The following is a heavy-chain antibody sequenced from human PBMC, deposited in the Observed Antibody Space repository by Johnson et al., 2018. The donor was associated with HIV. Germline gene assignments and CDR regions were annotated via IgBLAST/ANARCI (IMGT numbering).Heavy chain of an antibody. J-gene: IGHJ3*02. D-gene: IGHD3-3*01. Sequence: VQLVDSGGCLFQRGGSLGLSCVASLFNFSSYAMTWVRQAPGKGLEWVSVISASGGSVQSADSVKGRFTISRDTSKNTLYLQMNSLRDDDTAVYYCAKEGTIFGVIIAVSKAAFDIWGQGTMVTVSA. CDR3: AKEGTIFGVIIAVSKAAFDI. CDR2: ISASGGSV. V-gene: IGHV3-23*04. CDR1: LFNFSSYA.